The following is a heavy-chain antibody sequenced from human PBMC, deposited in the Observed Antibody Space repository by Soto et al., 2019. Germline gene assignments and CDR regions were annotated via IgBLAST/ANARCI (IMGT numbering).Heavy chain of an antibody. V-gene: IGHV4-39*01. D-gene: IGHD2-2*01. CDR3: ARHRKYCSSTSCYAHRGYYYYYMDV. CDR1: GGSISSSSYY. CDR2: IYYSGST. J-gene: IGHJ6*03. Sequence: SETLSLTCTVSGGSISSSSYYWGWIRQPPGKGLEWIGSIYYSGSTYYNPSLKSRVTISVDTSKNQFSLKLSSVTAADTAVYYCARHRKYCSSTSCYAHRGYYYYYMDVWGKGTTVTVSS.